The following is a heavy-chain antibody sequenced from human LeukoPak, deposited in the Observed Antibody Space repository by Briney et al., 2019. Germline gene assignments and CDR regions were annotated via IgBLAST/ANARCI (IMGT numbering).Heavy chain of an antibody. CDR3: ARHDSRGSLNWFDP. CDR2: IDYSGTT. J-gene: IGHJ5*02. Sequence: SETLSLTCIVSGGSLGTPKYYWGWIRQPPGKGLEWIGSIDYSGTTYYNPSLKGRLAISINTSKNQFSLNLASVTAVDTAVYYCARHDSRGSLNWFDPWGQGTLITVSS. V-gene: IGHV4-39*01. CDR1: GGSLGTPKYY. D-gene: IGHD5-12*01.